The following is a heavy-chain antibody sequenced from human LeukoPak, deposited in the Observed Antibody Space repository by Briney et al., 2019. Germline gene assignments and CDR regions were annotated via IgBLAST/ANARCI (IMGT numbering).Heavy chain of an antibody. Sequence: SVKVSCKASGYTFTSYDINWVRQATGQGLEWMGGIIPIFGTANYAQKFQGRVTITADESTSTAYMELSSLRSEDTAVYYCARTRQVAARPNYYGMDVWGQGTTVTVSS. J-gene: IGHJ6*02. CDR2: IIPIFGTA. CDR1: GYTFTSYD. V-gene: IGHV1-69*13. CDR3: ARTRQVAARPNYYGMDV. D-gene: IGHD6-6*01.